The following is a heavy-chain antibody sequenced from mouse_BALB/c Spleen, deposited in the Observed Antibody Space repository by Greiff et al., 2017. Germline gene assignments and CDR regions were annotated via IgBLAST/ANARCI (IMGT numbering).Heavy chain of an antibody. CDR3: ARRGTARATGAMDY. Sequence: EVNVVESGGDLVKPGGSLKLSCAASGFTFSSYGMSWVRQTPDKRLEWVATISSGGSYTYYPDSVKGRFTISRDNAKNTLYLQMSSLKSEDTAMYYCARRGTARATGAMDYWGQGTSVTVSS. D-gene: IGHD3-2*01. CDR2: ISSGGSYT. J-gene: IGHJ4*01. CDR1: GFTFSSYG. V-gene: IGHV5-6*02.